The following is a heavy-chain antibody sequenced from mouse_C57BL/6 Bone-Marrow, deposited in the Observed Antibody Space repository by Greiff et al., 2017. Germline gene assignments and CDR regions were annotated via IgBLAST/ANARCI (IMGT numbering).Heavy chain of an antibody. V-gene: IGHV1-59*01. CDR3: ARYLMDY. Sequence: QVQLQQPGAELVRPGTSVKLSCKASGYTFTSYWMHWVKQRPGQGLEWIGVIDPSDSYTNYNQKFKGKATLTVDTSSSTAYMQLSRLTSEDSAVYYCARYLMDYWGQGTSVTVSS. J-gene: IGHJ4*01. CDR2: IDPSDSYT. CDR1: GYTFTSYW.